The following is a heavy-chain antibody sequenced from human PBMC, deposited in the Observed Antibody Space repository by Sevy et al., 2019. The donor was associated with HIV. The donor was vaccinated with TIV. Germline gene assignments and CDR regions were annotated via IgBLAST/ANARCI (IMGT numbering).Heavy chain of an antibody. CDR2: ISDDGSNK. D-gene: IGHD5-12*01. Sequence: GGSLRLSCAASGFTFSSYAMHWVRQAPGKGLEWVAVISDDGSNKYYADSVKGRFTISRDNSKNTLYLQMNSLRAEDTAVYYCAREDGEPVAKIDNSYYGMDVWGQGTTVTVSS. CDR3: AREDGEPVAKIDNSYYGMDV. J-gene: IGHJ6*02. V-gene: IGHV3-30*04. CDR1: GFTFSSYA.